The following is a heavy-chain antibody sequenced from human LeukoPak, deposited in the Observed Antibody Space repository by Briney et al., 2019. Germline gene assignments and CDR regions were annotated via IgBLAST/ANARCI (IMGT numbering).Heavy chain of an antibody. J-gene: IGHJ4*02. CDR3: ARARRDGYNLVY. V-gene: IGHV4-59*01. D-gene: IGHD5-24*01. CDR2: IYYSGGT. Sequence: SETLSLTCTVSGGSISSYYWSWIRQPPGKGLEWIGYIYYSGGTNYNPSLKSRVTISVDTSKNQFSLKLSSVTAADTAVYYCARARRDGYNLVYWGQGTLVTVSS. CDR1: GGSISSYY.